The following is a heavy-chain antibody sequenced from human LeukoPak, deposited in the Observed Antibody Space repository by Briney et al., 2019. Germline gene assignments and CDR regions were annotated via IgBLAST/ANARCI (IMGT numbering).Heavy chain of an antibody. CDR3: ASGVAGNSIGY. CDR2: ISSSSSYI. Sequence: GGSLRLSCAASGFTFSSYSMNWVRQAPGKGLEWISSISSSSSYIYYADSVKGRFTISRDNAKNSLYLQMNSLRAEDTAVYYCASGVAGNSIGYWGQGTLVTVSS. CDR1: GFTFSSYS. D-gene: IGHD6-19*01. J-gene: IGHJ4*02. V-gene: IGHV3-21*01.